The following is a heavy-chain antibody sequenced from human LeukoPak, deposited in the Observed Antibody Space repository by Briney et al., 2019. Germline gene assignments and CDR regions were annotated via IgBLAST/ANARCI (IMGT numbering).Heavy chain of an antibody. CDR3: ARGRYFDDYYYYYGMDV. J-gene: IGHJ6*02. D-gene: IGHD3-9*01. Sequence: QPGGSLRLSCAASGFTLSSYWMRWVSHAPGKGMVWVSRINSDGSSTTYADSVKGRFTISRDNAKNTLYLQMNSLRAEDTAVYYCARGRYFDDYYYYYGMDVWGQGTTVTVSS. V-gene: IGHV3-74*01. CDR2: INSDGSST. CDR1: GFTLSSYW.